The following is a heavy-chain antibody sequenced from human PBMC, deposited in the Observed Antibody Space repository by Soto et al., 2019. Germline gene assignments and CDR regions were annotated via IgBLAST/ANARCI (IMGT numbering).Heavy chain of an antibody. J-gene: IGHJ4*02. Sequence: GGSLRLSCAASGFTFSSYWMSWVRQAPGKGLEWVANIKQDGSEKYYVDSVKGRFTISRDNAKNSLYLQMNSLRAEDTAVYYCARDEGYCSSTSCYSAVFPHWGQGTLVTVSS. CDR1: GFTFSSYW. CDR2: IKQDGSEK. D-gene: IGHD2-2*01. V-gene: IGHV3-7*01. CDR3: ARDEGYCSSTSCYSAVFPH.